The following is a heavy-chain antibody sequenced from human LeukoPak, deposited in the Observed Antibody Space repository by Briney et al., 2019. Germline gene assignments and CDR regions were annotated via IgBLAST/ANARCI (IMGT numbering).Heavy chain of an antibody. CDR2: IYSGVPT. Sequence: KPSETLSLTCTTSGVSISRFYWSWVRQPPGKGLEWIGNIYSGVPTYFNPSLKSRVIISVDTSKNQFSLNLTSVTAADTAMYYCVQKTGWPGFDYWGQGILVTVSS. J-gene: IGHJ4*02. V-gene: IGHV4-4*09. CDR3: VQKTGWPGFDY. CDR1: GVSISRFY. D-gene: IGHD6-19*01.